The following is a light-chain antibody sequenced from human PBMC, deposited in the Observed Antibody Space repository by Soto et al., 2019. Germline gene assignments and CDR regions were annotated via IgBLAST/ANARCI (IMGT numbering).Light chain of an antibody. CDR3: LQHNFYPPT. CDR1: QGIHKY. Sequence: DIQMTHSPSAMSASVGDRVTITCRASQGIHKYVAWFQQKPGKVPNRLIYGASNLQSGVPSRFSGSGSGTEFTLTISSLQPEDFATYYCLQHNFYPPTFGQGTRLE. J-gene: IGKJ5*01. V-gene: IGKV1-17*03. CDR2: GAS.